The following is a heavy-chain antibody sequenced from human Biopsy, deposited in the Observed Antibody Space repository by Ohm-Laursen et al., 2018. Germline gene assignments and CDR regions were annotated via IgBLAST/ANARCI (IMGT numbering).Heavy chain of an antibody. Sequence: GTLSLTCTVSGYSIKSGYYWGWIRQPPGKGLEWIGNIYHSGSTYYNPSLKSRVTISVEKSKNQFSLKLSSVTAADTAVYYCARLEWRDTFFDFWGQGRLVTVSS. D-gene: IGHD3-3*01. CDR3: ARLEWRDTFFDF. CDR1: GYSIKSGYY. CDR2: IYHSGST. V-gene: IGHV4-38-2*02. J-gene: IGHJ4*02.